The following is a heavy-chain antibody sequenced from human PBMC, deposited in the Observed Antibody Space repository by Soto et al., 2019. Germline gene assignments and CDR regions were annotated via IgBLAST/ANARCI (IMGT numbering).Heavy chain of an antibody. Sequence: QVQLVESGGGVVQPGRSLRLSCAASGFTFSSYGMHWVRQAPGNGLEWVAVIWYDGSNKYYADSVKGRFTISRDNSKNTLYLQMNSLRAEDTAIYYCARARAYCGGDCSGMDVWGQGTTVTVSS. V-gene: IGHV3-33*01. D-gene: IGHD2-21*02. CDR3: ARARAYCGGDCSGMDV. CDR2: IWYDGSNK. J-gene: IGHJ6*02. CDR1: GFTFSSYG.